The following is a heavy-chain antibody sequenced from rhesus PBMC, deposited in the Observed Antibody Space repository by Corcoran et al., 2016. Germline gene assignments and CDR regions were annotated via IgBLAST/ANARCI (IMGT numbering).Heavy chain of an antibody. J-gene: IGHJ4*01. CDR2: RNGNSGST. V-gene: IGHV4-80*01. CDR1: GASISSYW. D-gene: IGHD2-33*01. CDR3: ARGGGAHCSDSGCSASGY. Sequence: QVQLQESGPGLVKPSETLSLTCAVSGASISSYWWSWIRQPPGKGLEWIGERNGNSGSTYYHPSLKSRVTISKDASKNQFSLKLSSVTAADTAVYYCARGGGAHCSDSGCSASGYWGQGVLVTVSS.